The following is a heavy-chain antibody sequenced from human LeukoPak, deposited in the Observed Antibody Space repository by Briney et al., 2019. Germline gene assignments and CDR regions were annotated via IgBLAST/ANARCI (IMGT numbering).Heavy chain of an antibody. Sequence: GGSLRLSCAASGFTFGGYAMTWVRQAPGKGLKWVSSISAGGSSTYSADSVKGRFTISRDNSKNTLYLQMNSLRAEDTAVYYCAKGFASGSYSYNDYWGQGTLVTVSS. CDR3: AKGFASGSYSYNDY. V-gene: IGHV3-23*01. CDR1: GFTFGGYA. D-gene: IGHD3-10*01. J-gene: IGHJ4*02. CDR2: ISAGGSST.